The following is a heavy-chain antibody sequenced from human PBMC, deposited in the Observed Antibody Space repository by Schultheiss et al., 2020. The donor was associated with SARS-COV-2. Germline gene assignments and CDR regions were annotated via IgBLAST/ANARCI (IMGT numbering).Heavy chain of an antibody. J-gene: IGHJ2*01. CDR1: GGSISSYY. D-gene: IGHD2-2*01. V-gene: IGHV4-4*07. CDR3: ARDMRHYWYFDL. Sequence: SETLSLTCTVSGGSISSYYWSWIRQPPGKGLEWIGRIYTSGSTNYNPSLKSRVTMSVDTSKNQFSLKLSSVTAADTAVYYCARDMRHYWYFDLWGRGTLVTVSS. CDR2: IYTSGST.